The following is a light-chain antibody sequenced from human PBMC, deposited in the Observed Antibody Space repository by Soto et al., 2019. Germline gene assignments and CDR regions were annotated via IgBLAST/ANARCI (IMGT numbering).Light chain of an antibody. V-gene: IGKV1-5*03. J-gene: IGKJ1*01. CDR2: QAS. Sequence: DIPMTQSPSALSASVGDRVIITCRASQSINRWLAWYQQKPGKAPKLLIYQASSLESGVSSRFSGSGPGKEFALTISSLQPDDSATYYCQQYDSYSWTFGQGTKVE. CDR1: QSINRW. CDR3: QQYDSYSWT.